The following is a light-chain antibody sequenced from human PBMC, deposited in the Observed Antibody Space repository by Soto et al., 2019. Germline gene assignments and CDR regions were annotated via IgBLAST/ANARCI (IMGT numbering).Light chain of an antibody. J-gene: IGKJ2*01. CDR1: QIISSAY. CDR3: QQYGSL. Sequence: EIVLTQSPGTLSLSPGERATLSCTASQIISSAYLAWYQQKPGQAPRLLIYGASSRATGIPDRFSGSGSRTDFTLTISRLEPEDSAVYYCQQYGSLFGQGTKLEIK. V-gene: IGKV3-20*01. CDR2: GAS.